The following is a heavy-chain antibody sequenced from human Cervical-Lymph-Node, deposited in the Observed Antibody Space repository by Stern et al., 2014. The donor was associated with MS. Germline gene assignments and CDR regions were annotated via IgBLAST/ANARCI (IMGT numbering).Heavy chain of an antibody. D-gene: IGHD5-12*01. CDR3: AISGSPRCHYGVGV. CDR2: ICSYIEST. J-gene: IGHJ6*02. CDR1: DSTFTSNT. V-gene: IGHV1-18*04. Sequence: QGQLVQSGAEVKKPGASVKVSCKASDSTFTSNTFTWVRQAPGQGLEWVRWICSYIESTTLAQRLKGRLNLATETSTRTAYMKLRSMRSGGSAVYLCAISGSPRCHYGVGVWGQGTTVTVSS.